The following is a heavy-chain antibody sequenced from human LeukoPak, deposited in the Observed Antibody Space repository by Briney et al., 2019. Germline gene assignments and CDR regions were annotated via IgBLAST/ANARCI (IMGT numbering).Heavy chain of an antibody. CDR2: IYPGDSDT. V-gene: IGHV5-51*01. D-gene: IGHD3-9*01. Sequence: KAGESLKISCKGSGYSFTSYWIGWVRQMPGKGLEWMGIIYPGDSDTRYSPSFQGQVTISADKSISTAYLQWSSLKASDTAMYYCARLSEAATGPFYYYGMAVWGQGTTVTVSS. CDR1: GYSFTSYW. J-gene: IGHJ6*02. CDR3: ARLSEAATGPFYYYGMAV.